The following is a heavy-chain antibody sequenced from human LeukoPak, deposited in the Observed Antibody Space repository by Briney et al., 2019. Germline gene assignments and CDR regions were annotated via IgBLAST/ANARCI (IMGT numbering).Heavy chain of an antibody. J-gene: IGHJ4*02. CDR1: GGSFSGYY. D-gene: IGHD4-11*01. CDR2: IKHSGST. V-gene: IGHV4-34*01. Sequence: SETLSLTCAVYGGSFSGYYWSWIRQPPGKGLEWIGEIKHSGSTNYNPSLKCRVTISVDTSKNQFSLKLSSVTAADTAVYYCARGSTVFDYWGQGTLVTVSS. CDR3: ARGSTVFDY.